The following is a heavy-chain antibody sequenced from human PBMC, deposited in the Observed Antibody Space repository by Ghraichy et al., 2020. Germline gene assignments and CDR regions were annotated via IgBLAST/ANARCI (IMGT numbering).Heavy chain of an antibody. V-gene: IGHV4-4*02. CDR1: GDAISSLSW. J-gene: IGHJ4*02. CDR3: VRVPPAAAYTRGGYYDY. CDR2: IYNTGRT. D-gene: IGHD2-2*01. Sequence: ESLNISCAVSGDAISSLSWWSWVRQPPGGGLQWIGEIYNTGRTTYNPSLQSRVTISVDKSENRFSLELSSVTAADTAVYYCVRVPPAAAYTRGGYYDYWCQGALVTVSS.